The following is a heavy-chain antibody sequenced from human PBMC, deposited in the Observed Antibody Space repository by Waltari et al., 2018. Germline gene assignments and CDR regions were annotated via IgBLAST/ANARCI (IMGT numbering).Heavy chain of an antibody. Sequence: QLQLQESGPGLVKPSETLSLTCTVSGGSISSSSYYWGWIRQPPGKGLEWIGSIYYSGSTYYNPFLKSRVTISVDTSRNQFSLKLSSVTAADTAVYYCARDGYDYIWGSYRYFDYWGQGTLVTVSS. V-gene: IGHV4-39*07. D-gene: IGHD3-16*02. J-gene: IGHJ4*02. CDR3: ARDGYDYIWGSYRYFDY. CDR2: IYYSGST. CDR1: GGSISSSSYY.